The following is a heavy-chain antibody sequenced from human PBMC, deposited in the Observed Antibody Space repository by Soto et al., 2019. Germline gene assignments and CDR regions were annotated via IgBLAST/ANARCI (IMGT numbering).Heavy chain of an antibody. CDR2: INHSGST. CDR3: ARASGIAVAGTSDHAHASYYYYGMDV. CDR1: GGSFSGYY. J-gene: IGHJ6*02. V-gene: IGHV4-34*01. Sequence: LSLTCAFYGGSFSGYYWSWIRQPPGKGREGLGGINHSGSTNYNPSLKSRVTISVDTSKNQFSLKLSSVTAADTAVYYCARASGIAVAGTSDHAHASYYYYGMDVWRQGTTVTVSS. D-gene: IGHD6-19*01.